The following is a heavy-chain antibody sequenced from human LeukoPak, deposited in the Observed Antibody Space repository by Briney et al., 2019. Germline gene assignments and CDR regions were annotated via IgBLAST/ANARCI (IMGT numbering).Heavy chain of an antibody. Sequence: GRSLRLSCAASGFTFSSYGMHWVRQAPGKGLEWVAVIWYDGSNKYYADSVKGRFTISRDNSKNTLYLQMNSLRAEDTAAYYCAREHSSSWPVYYYYYGMDVWGQGTTVTVSS. CDR3: AREHSSSWPVYYYYYGMDV. CDR2: IWYDGSNK. V-gene: IGHV3-33*01. J-gene: IGHJ6*02. D-gene: IGHD6-13*01. CDR1: GFTFSSYG.